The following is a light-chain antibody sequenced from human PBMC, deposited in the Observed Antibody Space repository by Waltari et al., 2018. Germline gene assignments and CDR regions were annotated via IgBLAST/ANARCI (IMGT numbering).Light chain of an antibody. Sequence: SYELTQPPSVYVSPAPAVSIPFSGHKLGAKYVNWYQQKAGQSPVLVIYEDTKRPSGIPWRLSASNSGNTATLTISETQAMDEADYYCQTWDSSSYVFGTGTTVTVL. V-gene: IGLV3-1*01. CDR2: EDT. CDR3: QTWDSSSYV. CDR1: KLGAKY. J-gene: IGLJ1*01.